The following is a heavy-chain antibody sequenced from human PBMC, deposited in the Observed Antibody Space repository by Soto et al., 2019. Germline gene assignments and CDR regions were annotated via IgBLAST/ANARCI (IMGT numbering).Heavy chain of an antibody. CDR1: GGSISSYY. D-gene: IGHD5-18*01. CDR2: IYYSGST. V-gene: IGHV4-59*01. CDR3: AKSDRGYNYAFY. Sequence: PSETLSLTCTVSGGSISSYYWSWIRQPPGKGLEWIGNIYYSGSTNYNPSLKSRVTISVATSKNQFSLKLTSVTAADTAVYYCAKSDRGYNYAFYWGQGTLVTVSS. J-gene: IGHJ4*02.